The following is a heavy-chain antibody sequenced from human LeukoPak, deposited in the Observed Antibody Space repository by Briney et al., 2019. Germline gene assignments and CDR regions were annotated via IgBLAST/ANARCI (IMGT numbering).Heavy chain of an antibody. V-gene: IGHV4-34*01. CDR2: INHSGST. J-gene: IGHJ4*02. CDR1: GGSISGYY. CDR3: ARGPPKNSGSYFPRAGVYYFDY. D-gene: IGHD1-26*01. Sequence: SETLSLTCTVSGGSISGYYWSWIRQPPGKGLEWIGEINHSGSTNYNPSLKSRVTISVDTSKNQFSLKLSSVTAADTAVYYCARGPPKNSGSYFPRAGVYYFDYWGQGTLVTVSS.